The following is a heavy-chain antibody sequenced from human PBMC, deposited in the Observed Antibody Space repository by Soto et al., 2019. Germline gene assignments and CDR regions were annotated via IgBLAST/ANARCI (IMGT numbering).Heavy chain of an antibody. CDR2: TYYRSRWHT. J-gene: IGHJ4*02. Sequence: SQTLSLICAISGDSVSNNGAAWNWIRQSPSRGLEWLGRTYYRSRWHTDYAVSMKSRITITPDTSKNQFSLQVNSVTPEDTALYYCSRDPPAYHSAFDSWGQGTLVTVSS. CDR3: SRDPPAYHSAFDS. CDR1: GDSVSNNGAA. D-gene: IGHD4-4*01. V-gene: IGHV6-1*01.